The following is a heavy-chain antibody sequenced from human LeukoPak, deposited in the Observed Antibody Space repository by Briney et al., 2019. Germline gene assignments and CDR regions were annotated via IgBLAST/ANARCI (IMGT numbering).Heavy chain of an antibody. J-gene: IGHJ4*02. Sequence: GGSLRLSCAASGFTFSSYAMSWVRQAPGKGLEGVSGISGSGGSTYYGESVKGRFTISRDNSKNTLYLQVNSLRAEDTAVYYCAKAGRPVSKYYFDYWGQGTLVTVSS. D-gene: IGHD3-10*01. CDR1: GFTFSSYA. V-gene: IGHV3-23*01. CDR3: AKAGRPVSKYYFDY. CDR2: ISGSGGST.